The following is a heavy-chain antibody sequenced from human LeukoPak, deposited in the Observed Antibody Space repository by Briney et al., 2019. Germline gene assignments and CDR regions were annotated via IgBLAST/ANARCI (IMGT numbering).Heavy chain of an antibody. D-gene: IGHD5-12*01. CDR2: ILHSGGT. V-gene: IGHV3-23*01. CDR1: GFSFDNYA. Sequence: GGSLRLSCAASGFSFDNYAMSWVRQAPGKGLEWVSRILHSGGTFYADSVKGRFTISRDSSKNTLYLQMNSLRVEDTALYYCARGGYVSLDHWGQGTLVTVSS. J-gene: IGHJ5*02. CDR3: ARGGYVSLDH.